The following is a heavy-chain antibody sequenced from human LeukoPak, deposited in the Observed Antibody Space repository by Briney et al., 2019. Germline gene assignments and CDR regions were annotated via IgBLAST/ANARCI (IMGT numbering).Heavy chain of an antibody. D-gene: IGHD6-19*01. CDR1: GYTFTSYD. CDR3: ARGVLAVAGTDYYGMDV. Sequence: ASVKVSCKASGYTFTSYDINWVRQATGQGLEWMGWMNPNSGNTGCAQKFQGRVTMTRNTSISTAYMELSSLRSEDTAVYYCARGVLAVAGTDYYGMDVWGQGTTVTVSS. CDR2: MNPNSGNT. J-gene: IGHJ6*02. V-gene: IGHV1-8*01.